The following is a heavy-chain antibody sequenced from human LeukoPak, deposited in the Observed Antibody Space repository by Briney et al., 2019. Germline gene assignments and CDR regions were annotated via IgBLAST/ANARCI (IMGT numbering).Heavy chain of an antibody. V-gene: IGHV4-59*08. CDR2: IYYSGST. CDR3: ARHQKYYYGSGSYFSEYYYGMDV. J-gene: IGHJ6*02. Sequence: SETLSLTCAVSGGSISSYYWSWIRQPPGKGLEWSGYIYYSGSTNYNPSLKSRVTISVDTSKNQFSLKLSSVTAADTAVYYCARHQKYYYGSGSYFSEYYYGMDVWGQGTTVTVSS. CDR1: GGSISSYY. D-gene: IGHD3-10*01.